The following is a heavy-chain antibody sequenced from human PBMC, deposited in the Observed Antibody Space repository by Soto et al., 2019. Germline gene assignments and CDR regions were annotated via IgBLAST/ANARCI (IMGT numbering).Heavy chain of an antibody. J-gene: IGHJ6*02. CDR1: GGSFSGYY. CDR2: INHSGST. D-gene: IGHD3-3*01. V-gene: IGHV4-34*01. Sequence: SETLSLTCAVYGGSFSGYYWSWIRQPPGKGLEWIGEINHSGSTNYNPSLKSRVTISVDTSKNQFSLKLSSVTAADTAVYYCARFLPKDFYYYYYGMDVWGQGTTVTVSS. CDR3: ARFLPKDFYYYYYGMDV.